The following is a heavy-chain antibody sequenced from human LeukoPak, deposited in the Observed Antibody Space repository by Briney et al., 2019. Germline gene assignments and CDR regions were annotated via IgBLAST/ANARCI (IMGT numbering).Heavy chain of an antibody. CDR3: AREAPGDY. CDR2: ISDSGRST. J-gene: IGHJ4*02. CDR1: GITLSNYG. Sequence: PGGSLRLSCAVSGITLSNYGMSWVRQAPGKGLEWVAGISDSGRSTNYADSVKGRFTISRDNPKNTLYLQMNSLRAEDTAVYYCAREAPGDYWGQGTLVTVSS. V-gene: IGHV3-23*01.